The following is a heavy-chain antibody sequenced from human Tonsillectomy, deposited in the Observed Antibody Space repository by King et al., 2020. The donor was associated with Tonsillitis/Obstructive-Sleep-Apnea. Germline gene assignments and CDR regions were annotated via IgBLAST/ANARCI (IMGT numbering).Heavy chain of an antibody. Sequence: VQLVESGGGLVQPGRSLRLSCTASGFTFGDYAMSWVRQAPGKGLEWVGFIRSKAYGGTTEYAPSVKGRFTISRDDSKSIAYLQMNSLKTEDTAVYYCTTMHPKPAAGTIIYESYYCYMGVWGKGTTVTVSS. D-gene: IGHD1-7*01. V-gene: IGHV3-49*04. J-gene: IGHJ6*03. CDR2: IRSKAYGGTT. CDR3: TTMHPKPAAGTIIYESYYCYMGV. CDR1: GFTFGDYA.